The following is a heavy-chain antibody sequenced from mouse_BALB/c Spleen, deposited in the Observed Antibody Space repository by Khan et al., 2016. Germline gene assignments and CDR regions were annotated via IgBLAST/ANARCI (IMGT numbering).Heavy chain of an antibody. CDR2: INTYTGEP. CDR3: AREPYAMDY. CDR1: GYTFTNYG. V-gene: IGHV9-3-1*01. Sequence: QIQLVQSGPELKKPGETVKISCKASGYTFTNYGMNWVKQAPGKGVKWMGWINTYTGEPTYADDFKGRFAFSLETYASTAYLQINNLKNEDTATYFCAREPYAMDYWGPGTSVTVSS. J-gene: IGHJ4*01.